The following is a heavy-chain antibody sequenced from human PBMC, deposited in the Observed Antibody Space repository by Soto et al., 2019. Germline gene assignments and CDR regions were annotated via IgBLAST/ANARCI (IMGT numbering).Heavy chain of an antibody. D-gene: IGHD4-17*01. V-gene: IGHV1-69*13. CDR3: ARHSAGTVKDYYYYGMDV. CDR1: GGTFSSYA. J-gene: IGHJ6*02. CDR2: IIPIFGTA. Sequence: SVKVSCEASGGTFSSYAISWVRQAPGQRLEWMGGIIPIFGTANYAQKFQGRVTITADESTSTAYMELSSLRSEDTAVYYCARHSAGTVKDYYYYGMDVWGQGTTVTVSS.